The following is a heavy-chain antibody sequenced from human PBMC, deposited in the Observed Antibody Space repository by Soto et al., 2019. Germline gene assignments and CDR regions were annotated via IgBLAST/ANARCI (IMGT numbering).Heavy chain of an antibody. V-gene: IGHV3-7*03. CDR3: ARILFGRSVAGGYFYMDV. CDR2: IRQDGSEK. D-gene: IGHD6-19*01. CDR1: GFIFSDYW. J-gene: IGHJ6*03. Sequence: GGSLRLSCAASGFIFSDYWMSWVRQAPGKGLEWVATIRQDGSEKHHVDSVKGRFTISEDTSKSQVVLTMTNVDPVDTATYYCARILFGRSVAGGYFYMDVWGKGTTVTVS.